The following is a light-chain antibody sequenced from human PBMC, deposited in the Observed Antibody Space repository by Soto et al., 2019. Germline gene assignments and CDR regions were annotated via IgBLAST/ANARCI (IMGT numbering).Light chain of an antibody. V-gene: IGLV2-14*01. J-gene: IGLJ1*01. Sequence: QPALTQPASVSGSPGQSITISCTGSSSDVGAYTSVSWYQQHPGKAPKLMIYEVSNWPSGVSRRFSGSKSGNTASLTISGLQAEDEAHYYCSSYTSDNRNYVFGTGTKLTVL. CDR2: EVS. CDR3: SSYTSDNRNYV. CDR1: SSDVGAYTS.